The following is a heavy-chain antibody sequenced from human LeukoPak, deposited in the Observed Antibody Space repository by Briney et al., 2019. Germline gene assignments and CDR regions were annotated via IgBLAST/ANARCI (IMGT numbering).Heavy chain of an antibody. J-gene: IGHJ5*02. CDR1: GASISTGDDN. CDR2: IYSGGRT. D-gene: IGHD1-14*01. Sequence: SQTLSLICTVSGASISTGDDNWSWIRQAPGRGLEWIGYIYSGGRTYYNPSLESRVSMSLDTSKNQVSLKVNFVSAADTAVYYCAREPMFYPGNIDSWGQGTLVTVCS. CDR3: AREPMFYPGNIDS. V-gene: IGHV4-30-4*01.